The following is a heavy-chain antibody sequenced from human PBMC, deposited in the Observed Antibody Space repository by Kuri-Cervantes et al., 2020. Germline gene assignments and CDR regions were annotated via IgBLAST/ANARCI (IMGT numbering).Heavy chain of an antibody. Sequence: GGSLRLSCAASGFTFSSYATHWVRQAPGKGLEWVAVISYDGSNKYYADSVKGRFTISRDNSKNTLYLQMNSLRAEDTAVYYCAREGGWQQPVLDYWGQGTLVTVSS. CDR3: AREGGWQQPVLDY. CDR2: ISYDGSNK. J-gene: IGHJ4*02. V-gene: IGHV3-30-3*01. D-gene: IGHD6-13*01. CDR1: GFTFSSYA.